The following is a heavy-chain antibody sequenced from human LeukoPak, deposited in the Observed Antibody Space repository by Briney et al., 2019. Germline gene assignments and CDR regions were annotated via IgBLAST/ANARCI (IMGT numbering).Heavy chain of an antibody. Sequence: ASVKVSCKASGYTFTSYGISWVRQAPGQGLEWMGWISAYNGNTNYAQKLQGRVTMTTDTSTSTAYMELRSLRSDDTAVYYCARDPFSRAGYCSSTSCSGEFDPWGQGTLVTVS. D-gene: IGHD2-2*01. CDR1: GYTFTSYG. V-gene: IGHV1-18*01. CDR2: ISAYNGNT. J-gene: IGHJ5*02. CDR3: ARDPFSRAGYCSSTSCSGEFDP.